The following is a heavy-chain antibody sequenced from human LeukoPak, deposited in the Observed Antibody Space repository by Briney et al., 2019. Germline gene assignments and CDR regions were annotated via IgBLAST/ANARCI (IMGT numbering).Heavy chain of an antibody. CDR2: ISAYNGNT. D-gene: IGHD2-15*01. Sequence: ASVTVSCTASGYTFTSYGISWVRQAPGQGLEWMGWISAYNGNTNYAQKLQGRVTMTTDTSTSTAYMELRSLRSDDTAVYYCARDLVVVAATDREYFQHWGQGTLVTVSS. CDR1: GYTFTSYG. J-gene: IGHJ1*01. CDR3: ARDLVVVAATDREYFQH. V-gene: IGHV1-18*01.